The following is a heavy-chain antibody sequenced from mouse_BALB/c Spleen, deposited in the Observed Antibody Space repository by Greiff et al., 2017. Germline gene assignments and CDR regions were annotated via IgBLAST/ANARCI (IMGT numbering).Heavy chain of an antibody. Sequence: VQLQQPGAELVKPGASVKLSCKASGYTFTSYWMHWVKQRPGQGLEWIGEINPSNGRTNYNEKFKSKATLTVDKSSSTAYMQLSSLTSEDSAVYYCARSRFYEAMDYWGQGTSVTVSS. CDR2: INPSNGRT. D-gene: IGHD1-1*01. J-gene: IGHJ4*01. CDR3: ARSRFYEAMDY. CDR1: GYTFTSYW. V-gene: IGHV1S81*02.